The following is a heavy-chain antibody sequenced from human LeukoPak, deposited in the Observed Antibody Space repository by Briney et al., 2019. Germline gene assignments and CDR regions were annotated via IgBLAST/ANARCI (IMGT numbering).Heavy chain of an antibody. J-gene: IGHJ4*02. D-gene: IGHD4-23*01. Sequence: PGGSLRLSCAVSGFTFSSYGMHWVRQAPGKGLEWVAVIWYDGSNKYYADSVKGRFTISRDNSKNTLYLQMNSLRAEDTAVYYCAKDGPGGGNSQYPHSTFDYWGQGTLVTVSS. CDR2: IWYDGSNK. CDR3: AKDGPGGGNSQYPHSTFDY. V-gene: IGHV3-33*06. CDR1: GFTFSSYG.